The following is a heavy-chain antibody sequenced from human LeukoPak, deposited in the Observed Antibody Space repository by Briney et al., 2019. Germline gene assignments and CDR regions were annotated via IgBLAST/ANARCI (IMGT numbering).Heavy chain of an antibody. CDR2: INPNSGGT. Sequence: RGASVKVSCKASGYTFNGYYMHWVRQAPGQGLEWLGWINPNSGGTNYAQMFQGRVTMTRDTSISTAYMELTRLRSDDTAVYYCARDPKPTGETQYYYYYYMDVWGKGTTVTVSS. V-gene: IGHV1-2*02. CDR1: GYTFNGYY. D-gene: IGHD7-27*01. J-gene: IGHJ6*03. CDR3: ARDPKPTGETQYYYYYYMDV.